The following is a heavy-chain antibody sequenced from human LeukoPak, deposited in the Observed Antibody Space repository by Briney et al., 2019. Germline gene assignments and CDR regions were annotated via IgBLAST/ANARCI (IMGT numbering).Heavy chain of an antibody. CDR2: IYYSGST. J-gene: IGHJ6*02. CDR3: AREGTRVTSMLYGMDV. D-gene: IGHD4-17*01. CDR1: GGSISSSSYY. V-gene: IGHV4-39*07. Sequence: PSETLSLTCTVSGGSISSSSYYWGWIRQPPGKGLEWIGSIYYSGSTYYNPSLKSRVTISVDTSKNQFSLKLSSVTAADTAVYYCAREGTRVTSMLYGMDVWGQGTTVTVSS.